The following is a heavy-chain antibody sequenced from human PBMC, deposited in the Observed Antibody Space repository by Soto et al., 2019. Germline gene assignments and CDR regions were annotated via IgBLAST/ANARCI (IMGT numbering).Heavy chain of an antibody. V-gene: IGHV1-69*06. J-gene: IGHJ6*02. CDR2: IIPIFGTA. D-gene: IGHD3-10*01. CDR3: ARGLLMVRGVIIASRYYYYGMDV. CDR1: GGTFSSYA. Sequence: SVKVSCKASGGTFSSYAISWVRQAPGQGLEWMGGIIPIFGTANYAQKFQGRVTITADKSTSTAYMELSSLRSEDTAAYYCARGLLMVRGVIIASRYYYYGMDVWGQGTTVTVSS.